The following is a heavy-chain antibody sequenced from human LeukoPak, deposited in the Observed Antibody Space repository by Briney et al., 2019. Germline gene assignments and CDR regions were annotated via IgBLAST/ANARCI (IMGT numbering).Heavy chain of an antibody. V-gene: IGHV4-30-4*01. CDR2: IYYSGST. J-gene: IGHJ5*02. D-gene: IGHD1-20*01. Sequence: SETLSLTCTVSGGSISSGDYYWSWIRQPPGKGLEWIGYIYYSGSTYYNPSLKSRVTISVDTSKNQFSLKLSSVTAADTAVYYCARGYNWNPGWFDPWGQGTLVTVSS. CDR3: ARGYNWNPGWFDP. CDR1: GGSISSGDYY.